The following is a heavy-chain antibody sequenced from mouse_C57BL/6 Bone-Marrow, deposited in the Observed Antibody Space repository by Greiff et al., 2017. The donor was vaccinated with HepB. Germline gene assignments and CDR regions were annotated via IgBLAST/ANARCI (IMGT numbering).Heavy chain of an antibody. J-gene: IGHJ2*01. D-gene: IGHD1-1*01. CDR1: GYTFTSYW. V-gene: IGHV1-7*01. CDR3: APYYYGSSNDFDY. Sequence: VQLQQSGAELAKPGASVKLSCKASGYTFTSYWMHWVKQRPGQGLEWIGNINPSSGYTKYNQKFKDKATLTADTSSSTAYMQLSSLTYEDSAVDYWAPYYYGSSNDFDYWGQGATLTVAS. CDR2: INPSSGYT.